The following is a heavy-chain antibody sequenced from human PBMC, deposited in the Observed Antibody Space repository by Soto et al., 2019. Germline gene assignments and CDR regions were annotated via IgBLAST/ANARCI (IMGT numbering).Heavy chain of an antibody. CDR2: ISSSSTYI. Sequence: EVQLVESGGGLVKPGGSLRLSCAASGFIFSTYSMNWVRQAPGKGLEWVSSISSSSTYIYYADSVKGRFTISRDNAKNSLYLQMDSLRAEDTDVYYCARDRAYCGGDCYSDYWGQGTLLTVSS. D-gene: IGHD2-21*01. J-gene: IGHJ4*02. CDR1: GFIFSTYS. CDR3: ARDRAYCGGDCYSDY. V-gene: IGHV3-21*01.